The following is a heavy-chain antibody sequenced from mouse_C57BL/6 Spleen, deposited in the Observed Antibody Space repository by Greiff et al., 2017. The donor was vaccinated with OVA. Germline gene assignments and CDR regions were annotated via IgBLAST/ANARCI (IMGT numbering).Heavy chain of an antibody. CDR1: GYTFTGYW. CDR2: ILPGSGST. V-gene: IGHV1-9*01. CDR3: ARRDYGSSKGYFDV. J-gene: IGHJ1*03. D-gene: IGHD1-1*01. Sequence: VQLQQSGAELMEPGASVKLSCKATGYTFTGYWIEWVKQRPGHGLEWIGEILPGSGSTNYNEKFKGKATFTADTSSNTAYMQLSSLTIEDSAIYYCARRDYGSSKGYFDVWGTGTTVTVSS.